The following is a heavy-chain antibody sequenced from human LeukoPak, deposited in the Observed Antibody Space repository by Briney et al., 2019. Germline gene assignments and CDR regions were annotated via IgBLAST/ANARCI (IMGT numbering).Heavy chain of an antibody. CDR2: INHSGST. V-gene: IGHV4-34*01. Sequence: PSETLSLTCAVYGGSFSGYYWSWIRQPPGKGLEWIGEINHSGSTNYNPSLKSRVTISVDTSKNQFSLKLSSVTAADTAVYYCARAGLRYSSNWYPKNIPDFDYWGQGTLVTVSS. J-gene: IGHJ4*02. CDR1: GGSFSGYY. CDR3: ARAGLRYSSNWYPKNIPDFDY. D-gene: IGHD6-13*01.